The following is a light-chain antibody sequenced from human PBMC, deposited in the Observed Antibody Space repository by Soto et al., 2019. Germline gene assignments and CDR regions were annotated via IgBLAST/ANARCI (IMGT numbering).Light chain of an antibody. Sequence: EIVLTQSPGTLSLSPGERATHSCRASQSVSSSYLAWYQQKPGQAPRLLIYGASSRATGIPDRFSGSGSGTDFTLTISRLEPEDFAVYYCQQYGSSPWTFGQGTKEEIK. CDR1: QSVSSSY. CDR3: QQYGSSPWT. V-gene: IGKV3-20*01. J-gene: IGKJ1*01. CDR2: GAS.